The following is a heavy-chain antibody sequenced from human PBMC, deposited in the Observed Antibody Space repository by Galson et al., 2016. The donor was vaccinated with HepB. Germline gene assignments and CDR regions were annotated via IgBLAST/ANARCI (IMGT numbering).Heavy chain of an antibody. CDR3: AKVKSGAAAGTIES. Sequence: SLRLSCAASGFSVSANYVSWVRQAPGKGPEWVSVIYAGGITYYEDSVKGRFTISSDISKNTLYLQMNSLRAEETAVYYCAKVKSGAAAGTIESWGQGTLVTVST. CDR2: IYAGGIT. CDR1: GFSVSANY. V-gene: IGHV3-53*01. D-gene: IGHD6-25*01. J-gene: IGHJ4*02.